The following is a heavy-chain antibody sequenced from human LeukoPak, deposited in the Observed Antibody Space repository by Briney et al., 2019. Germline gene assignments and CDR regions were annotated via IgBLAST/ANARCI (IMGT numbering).Heavy chain of an antibody. J-gene: IGHJ4*02. CDR3: ARVNTVMATFDY. CDR2: ISHSGST. CDR1: GSSINSSYY. D-gene: IGHD5-24*01. V-gene: IGHV4-38-2*02. Sequence: PSEILSLTCTVSGSSINSSYYGAWIRQPPGKGLEWIATISHSGSTYYNPSLKSRVTISADTSQNQHSLRLNSVTVADTAVYYCARVNTVMATFDYWGQGTPVTVSS.